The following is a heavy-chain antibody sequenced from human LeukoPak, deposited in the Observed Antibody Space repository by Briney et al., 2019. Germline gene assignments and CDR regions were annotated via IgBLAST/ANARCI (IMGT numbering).Heavy chain of an antibody. CDR1: GGSISSGGYY. Sequence: SETLSLTCTVSGGSISSGGYYWSWIRQHPGKGLEWIGYIYYSGSTYYTPSLKSRVTMSLDTSKNQFSLRLTSVTAADTAVYYCARQVAVVEPTDPNWFDSWGQGTLVAVSS. V-gene: IGHV4-31*03. J-gene: IGHJ5*01. CDR2: IYYSGST. D-gene: IGHD2-21*01. CDR3: ARQVAVVEPTDPNWFDS.